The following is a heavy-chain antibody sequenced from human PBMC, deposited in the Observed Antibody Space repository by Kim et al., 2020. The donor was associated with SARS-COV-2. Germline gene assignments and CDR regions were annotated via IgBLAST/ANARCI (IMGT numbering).Heavy chain of an antibody. J-gene: IGHJ1*01. CDR2: VSSTSSHI. CDR3: ATSIAGAQ. D-gene: IGHD1-26*01. CDR1: GFKFSDYT. Sequence: GGSLRLSCAASGFKFSDYTMIWVRQATGKGLEWVSSVSSTSSHIHYADAVKGRFTISKDNAKNSVYLQMNSLRAEDTAMYYCATSIAGAQWGQGTPVTVSS. V-gene: IGHV3-21*01.